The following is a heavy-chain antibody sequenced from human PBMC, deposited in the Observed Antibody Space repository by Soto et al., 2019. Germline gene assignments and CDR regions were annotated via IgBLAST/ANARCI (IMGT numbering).Heavy chain of an antibody. CDR3: ARYYDFWSGYYSDENYYYYGMDV. V-gene: IGHV4-59*01. J-gene: IGHJ6*02. CDR2: IYYSGST. D-gene: IGHD3-3*01. CDR1: GGSISSYY. Sequence: SQTLSLTCTVSGGSISSYYWSWIRQPPGKGLEWIGYIYYSGSTNYNPSLKSRVTISVDTSKNQFSLKLSSVTAADTAVYYCARYYDFWSGYYSDENYYYYGMDVWGQGTTVTVSS.